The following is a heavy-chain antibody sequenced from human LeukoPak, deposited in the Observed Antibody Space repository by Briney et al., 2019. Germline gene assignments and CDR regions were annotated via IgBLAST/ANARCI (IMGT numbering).Heavy chain of an antibody. J-gene: IGHJ4*02. Sequence: ASVKVSCKASGYTFTGYYMHWVRQAPGQGLEWMGWINPNSGGTNYAQKFQGRVTMTRDTSISTAYMELSRLLSGDTAVYYCARGKTMVYCGGDCYRFDDWGQGTLVTVSS. CDR1: GYTFTGYY. CDR2: INPNSGGT. CDR3: ARGKTMVYCGGDCYRFDD. D-gene: IGHD2-21*02. V-gene: IGHV1-2*02.